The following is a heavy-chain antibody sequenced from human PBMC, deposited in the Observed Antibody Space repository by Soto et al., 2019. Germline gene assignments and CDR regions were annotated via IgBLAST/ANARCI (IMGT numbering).Heavy chain of an antibody. Sequence: EVQLVESGGGLVQPGGSLILSCAASGFTFNTYHMNWVRQAPGKGLEWGAYIHRGGNRLYYADSVKGRFTITRDNARNSLFLQMNSLRAEDTAVYYCARDGTTETTNSHYAMDVWGQGTTVTVSS. V-gene: IGHV3-48*03. D-gene: IGHD4-17*01. CDR2: IHRGGNRL. J-gene: IGHJ6*02. CDR1: GFTFNTYH. CDR3: ARDGTTETTNSHYAMDV.